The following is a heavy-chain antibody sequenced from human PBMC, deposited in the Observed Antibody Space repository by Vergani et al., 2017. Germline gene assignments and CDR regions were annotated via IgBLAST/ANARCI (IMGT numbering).Heavy chain of an antibody. CDR1: GYTFTSYA. Sequence: VQLVQSGAEVKKPGASVKVSCKASGYTFTSYAMHWVRQAPGQRLEWMGWSNAGNGNTKYSQKFQGRVTITRDTSASTAYMELSSLRSEDTAVYYCAREGFYDDVWGSYRRRDGYDFDYWGQGTLVTVSS. CDR2: SNAGNGNT. D-gene: IGHD3-16*02. V-gene: IGHV1-3*01. CDR3: AREGFYDDVWGSYRRRDGYDFDY. J-gene: IGHJ4*02.